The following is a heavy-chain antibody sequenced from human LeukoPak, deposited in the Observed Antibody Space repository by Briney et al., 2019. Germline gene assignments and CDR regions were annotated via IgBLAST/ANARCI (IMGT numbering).Heavy chain of an antibody. J-gene: IGHJ4*02. V-gene: IGHV1-46*01. CDR2: INPSGGST. CDR1: GYTFTTYF. CDR3: ARGRGSGTYSARDFDY. Sequence: GASVTVSFKASGYTFTTYFMHWVRQAPGRELEWMGVINPSGGSTSYAQRFQGRLTMTRDTSTSTVYMELSSLRSEDTAVYHCARGRGSGTYSARDFDYWGQGTLVTVSS. D-gene: IGHD3-10*01.